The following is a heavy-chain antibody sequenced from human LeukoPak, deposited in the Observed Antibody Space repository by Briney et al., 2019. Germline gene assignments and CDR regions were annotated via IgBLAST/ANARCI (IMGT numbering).Heavy chain of an antibody. CDR3: ARTRSSSGYLDV. CDR2: IHPNGFIT. Sequence: ASVKVSCKTFGCSFSTFYIHWLRRAPGQGLEWMGIIHPNGFITSYAQRFKGRVSMTRDPSTSTVYMELNSLIFDDTAVYYCARTRSSSGYLDVWGTGTTVTVSS. J-gene: IGHJ6*03. CDR1: GCSFSTFY. V-gene: IGHV1-46*01. D-gene: IGHD3-10*01.